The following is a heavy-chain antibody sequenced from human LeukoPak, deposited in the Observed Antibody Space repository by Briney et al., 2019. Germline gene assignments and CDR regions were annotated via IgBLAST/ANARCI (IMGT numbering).Heavy chain of an antibody. V-gene: IGHV4-4*07. J-gene: IGHJ4*02. Sequence: SETLSLTCTVSGGSISSYYWSWIRQPAGKGLEWIGRIHTSGSTNYSPSLKSRVTMSVDTSKHQFSLRLSAVTAADTAVYYCARDRYSYDSSARYFDYWGQGTLVTVSS. CDR3: ARDRYSYDSSARYFDY. CDR1: GGSISSYY. CDR2: IHTSGST. D-gene: IGHD3-22*01.